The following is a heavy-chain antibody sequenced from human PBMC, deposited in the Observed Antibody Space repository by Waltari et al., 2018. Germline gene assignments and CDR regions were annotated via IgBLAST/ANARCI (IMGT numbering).Heavy chain of an antibody. CDR2: IYYGGST. J-gene: IGHJ5*02. CDR3: ASNYGDYTLTPGWFDP. CDR1: GGSISSGGYY. D-gene: IGHD4-17*01. V-gene: IGHV4-31*03. Sequence: QVQLQESGPGLVKPSQTLSLTCTVSGGSISSGGYYWSWIRQHPGKGLEWIGYIYYGGSTYYNPSLKSRVTISVDTSKNQFSLKLSSVTAADTAVYYCASNYGDYTLTPGWFDPWGQGTLVTVSS.